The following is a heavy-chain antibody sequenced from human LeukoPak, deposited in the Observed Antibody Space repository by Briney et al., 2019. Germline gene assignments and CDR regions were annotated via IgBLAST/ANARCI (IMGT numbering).Heavy chain of an antibody. J-gene: IGHJ5*02. Sequence: KSSETLSLTCTVSGGSVSSGGYCWRWIRQHPGKGLEWIGYIYYSGSTYYNPSLKSRVTISVDTSKNQFSLKLSSVTAADTAVYYCAAYYYDSSGYLNWFDPWGQGTLVTVSS. CDR3: AAYYYDSSGYLNWFDP. D-gene: IGHD3-22*01. CDR1: GGSVSSGGYC. CDR2: IYYSGST. V-gene: IGHV4-31*03.